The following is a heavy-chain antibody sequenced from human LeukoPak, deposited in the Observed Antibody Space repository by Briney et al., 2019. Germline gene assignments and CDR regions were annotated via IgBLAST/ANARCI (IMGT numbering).Heavy chain of an antibody. CDR1: GGSISSGSYY. CDR2: IYTSGST. D-gene: IGHD2-2*01. Sequence: SQTLSLTCTVSGGSISSGSYYWSWIRQPAGKGLEWIGRIYTSGSTNYNPSLKSRVIISVDMSKNQFSLKLSSVTAADTAVYYCATSPPVVPAAITAFDIWGQGTMVTVSS. J-gene: IGHJ3*02. CDR3: ATSPPVVPAAITAFDI. V-gene: IGHV4-61*02.